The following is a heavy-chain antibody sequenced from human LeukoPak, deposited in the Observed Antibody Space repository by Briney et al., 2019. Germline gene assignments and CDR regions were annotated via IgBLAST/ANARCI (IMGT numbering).Heavy chain of an antibody. CDR2: IYHSGSA. V-gene: IGHV4-31*03. D-gene: IGHD4-17*01. CDR3: ARGGDYGDYFVY. CDR1: GGSLSRGGYY. Sequence: SQTPSLTCTVFGGSLSRGGYYWNWIRQQPGQGLEWLGYIYHSGSARYNPSFKSRLNMSVDMSRNQFSLNLSSVTAADTALYFCARGGDYGDYFVYWGQGTLVSVSS. J-gene: IGHJ4*02.